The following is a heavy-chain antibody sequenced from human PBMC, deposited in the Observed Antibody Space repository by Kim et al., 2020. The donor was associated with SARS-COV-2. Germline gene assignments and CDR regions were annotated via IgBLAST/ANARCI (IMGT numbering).Heavy chain of an antibody. J-gene: IGHJ3*02. D-gene: IGHD2-8*01. V-gene: IGHV3-49*02. Sequence: KGRFTISRDDSKSIAYLQMNSLKTEDTAVYYCTRAADIVLMVYAPYAFDIWGQGTMVTVSS. CDR3: TRAADIVLMVYAPYAFDI.